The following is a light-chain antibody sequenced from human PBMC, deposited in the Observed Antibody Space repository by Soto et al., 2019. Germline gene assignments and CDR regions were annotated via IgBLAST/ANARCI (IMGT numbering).Light chain of an antibody. CDR1: HGLLHINGYNY. CDR3: MQALQTPWT. Sequence: VMPQSPLSLSFTPCEPASISFRASHGLLHINGYNYLDWYVQKPGRSPQLLINLASNRASGVPDNFSGSGTGTDFTLNIRRVEAEDVGIYYCMQALQTPWTFGQGTKVDIK. CDR2: LAS. V-gene: IGKV2-28*01. J-gene: IGKJ1*01.